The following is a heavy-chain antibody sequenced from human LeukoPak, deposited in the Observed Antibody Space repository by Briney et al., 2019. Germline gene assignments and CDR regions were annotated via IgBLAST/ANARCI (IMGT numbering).Heavy chain of an antibody. J-gene: IGHJ4*02. D-gene: IGHD5-12*01. Sequence: CHCPGYRLLRYWITWVRHMPGKGVEWMGRIDPTYSYTTYSPSFQDHVNISADKSISTAYLQWQSLKASDTAMYYCARLPSGDSGYPYSDYWGQGTLVTVSS. V-gene: IGHV5-10-1*01. CDR3: ARLPSGDSGYPYSDY. CDR2: IDPTYSYT. CDR1: GYRLLRYW.